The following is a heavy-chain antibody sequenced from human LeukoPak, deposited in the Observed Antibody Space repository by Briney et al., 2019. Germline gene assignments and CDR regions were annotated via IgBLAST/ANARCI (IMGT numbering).Heavy chain of an antibody. CDR1: GGSISSGGYY. V-gene: IGHV4-31*03. D-gene: IGHD2-2*01. CDR2: IYYRGSA. J-gene: IGHJ4*02. Sequence: SQTLSLTCTVSGGSISSGGYYWSWIRQYPGKGLDWIGYIYYRGSAYYNPSLKSRAIISVDTSKNQLSLKLSSVTAADTAVYYCARALHAPNPSFENWGQGTLVTVSS. CDR3: ARALHAPNPSFEN.